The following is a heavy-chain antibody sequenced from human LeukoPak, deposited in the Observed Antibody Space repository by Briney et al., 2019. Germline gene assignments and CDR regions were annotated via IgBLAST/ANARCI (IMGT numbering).Heavy chain of an antibody. CDR3: ARDRWIQLWSTDNTDAFDI. J-gene: IGHJ3*02. CDR1: GFTFSDYY. V-gene: IGHV3-11*06. D-gene: IGHD5-18*01. CDR2: ISSSSSYT. Sequence: GGSLRLSCAASGFTFSDYYMSWIRQAPGKGLEWVSYISSSSSYTNYADSVKGRFTISRDNAKNSLYLQINSLRAEDTAVYYCARDRWIQLWSTDNTDAFDIWGQGTMVTASS.